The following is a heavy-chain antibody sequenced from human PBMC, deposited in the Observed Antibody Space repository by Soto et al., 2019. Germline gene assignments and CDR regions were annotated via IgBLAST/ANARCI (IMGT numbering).Heavy chain of an antibody. V-gene: IGHV1-69*13. CDR3: AGASDSTWYNWLDP. CDR2: IIPTFGTT. D-gene: IGHD4-4*01. Sequence: SAKGSCKAPGGDFSSNGIIWVRPAPGQGLEFMGGIIPTFGTTNYAQKFRGRVTITADESTGTDYMELSSLRSDDTAVYFCAGASDSTWYNWLDPWGPGTLVTVSS. J-gene: IGHJ5*02. CDR1: GGDFSSNG.